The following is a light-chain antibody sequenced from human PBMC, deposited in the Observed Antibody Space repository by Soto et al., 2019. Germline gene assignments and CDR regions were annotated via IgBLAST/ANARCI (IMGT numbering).Light chain of an antibody. CDR3: QQYGSSQWT. V-gene: IGKV3-20*01. Sequence: ELVLTQYQGTLSLSPGERATLSCRASQSVSSSYLAWYQQKPGQAPRLLIYGASSRATGIPDRFSGSGSGTDFTLTISRLEPEDFAVYYCQQYGSSQWTFGQGTKV. CDR2: GAS. CDR1: QSVSSSY. J-gene: IGKJ1*01.